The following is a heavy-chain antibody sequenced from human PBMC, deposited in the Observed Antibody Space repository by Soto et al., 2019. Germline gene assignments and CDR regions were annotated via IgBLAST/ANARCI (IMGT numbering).Heavy chain of an antibody. V-gene: IGHV3-30-3*01. D-gene: IGHD3-3*01. Sequence: QVQLVESGGGVVQPGRSLRLSCAASGFTFSNYAMHWVRQAPGKGLEWVAIISYDGSIKYYADSVKGRFTISRDNSKNTLYLQMNSLKPDDTAVYYCARERRVVAADAFDIWGQGTMVTVSS. CDR3: ARERRVVAADAFDI. CDR2: ISYDGSIK. CDR1: GFTFSNYA. J-gene: IGHJ3*02.